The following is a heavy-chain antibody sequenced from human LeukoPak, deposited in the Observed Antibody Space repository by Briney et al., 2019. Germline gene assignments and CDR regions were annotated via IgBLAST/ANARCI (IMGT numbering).Heavy chain of an antibody. CDR2: ISYDGSNK. V-gene: IGHV3-30-3*01. Sequence: PGGSLRLSCAASGFTFSSYGLHWVRQAPGKGLEWVAVISYDGSNKYYADSVKGRFTISRDNSKNTLYLQMNSLRAEDTAVYYCARVDCSGGSCYLRPFDYWGQGTLVTVSS. CDR1: GFTFSSYG. CDR3: ARVDCSGGSCYLRPFDY. J-gene: IGHJ4*02. D-gene: IGHD2-15*01.